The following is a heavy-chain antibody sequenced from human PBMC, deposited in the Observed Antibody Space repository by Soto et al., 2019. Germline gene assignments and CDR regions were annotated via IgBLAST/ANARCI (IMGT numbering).Heavy chain of an antibody. CDR1: GFTFSSSA. J-gene: IGHJ5*02. CDR2: ISGSVGRT. V-gene: IGHV3-23*01. Sequence: EVQILESGGGLVQPGGSLRLSCAASGFTFSSSAMNWVRQAPGKGLGWVSVISGSVGRTYYADSVKGRFTISRDNSKNTLYLEMNSLRAEDTAVYYCAQSLNINWKNWFDPWGQGTLVTVSS. D-gene: IGHD1-1*01. CDR3: AQSLNINWKNWFDP.